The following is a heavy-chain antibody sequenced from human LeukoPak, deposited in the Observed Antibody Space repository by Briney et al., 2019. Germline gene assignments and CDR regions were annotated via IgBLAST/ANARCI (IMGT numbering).Heavy chain of an antibody. V-gene: IGHV4-59*01. J-gene: IGHJ3*02. CDR2: IYYSGST. CDR3: ARVRSFDWFGVLDAFDI. D-gene: IGHD3-9*01. CDR1: GGSISSYY. Sequence: SETLSLTCTVSGGSISSYYWSWIRQPPGKGLEWIGYIYYSGSTNYNPSLKSRVTISVDTSKNQFSLKLSSVTAADTAVYYCARVRSFDWFGVLDAFDIWGQGTMVTVSS.